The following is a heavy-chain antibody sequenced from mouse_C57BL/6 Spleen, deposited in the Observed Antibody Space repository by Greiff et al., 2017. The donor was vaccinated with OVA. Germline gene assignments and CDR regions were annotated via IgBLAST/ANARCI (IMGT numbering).Heavy chain of an antibody. Sequence: EVQRVESGGDLVKPGGSLKLSCAASGFTFSSYGMSWVRQTPDKRLEWVATISSGGSYTYYPDSVKGRFTISRDNAKNTLYLQMSSLKSEDTAMYYCARQGDYYGSTWGQGTLVTVSA. D-gene: IGHD1-1*01. CDR2: ISSGGSYT. CDR3: ARQGDYYGST. CDR1: GFTFSSYG. V-gene: IGHV5-6*01. J-gene: IGHJ3*01.